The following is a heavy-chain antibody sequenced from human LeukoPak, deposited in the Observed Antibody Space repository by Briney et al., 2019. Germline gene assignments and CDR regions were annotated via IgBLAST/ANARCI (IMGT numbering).Heavy chain of an antibody. D-gene: IGHD3-22*01. CDR1: GGSISSGSYY. V-gene: IGHV4-61*02. Sequence: PSQTLSLTCTVSGGSISSGSYYWSWIRQPAGKGLEWIGRIYTSGSTNYNPSLKSRVTISVDTSKNQFSLKLSSVTAADTAVYYCARELSITMIVVEGVSWFDPWGQGTLVTVSS. J-gene: IGHJ5*02. CDR2: IYTSGST. CDR3: ARELSITMIVVEGVSWFDP.